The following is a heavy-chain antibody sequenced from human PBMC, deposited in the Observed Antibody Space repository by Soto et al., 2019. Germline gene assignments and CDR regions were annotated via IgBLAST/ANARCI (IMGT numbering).Heavy chain of an antibody. Sequence: GGSLRLSCTASGFRFINYGMHWVRQAPGKGLEWMAVISYDGRNKYYADSVKGRFTVSRDNSKNTLDLQMSSLRVEDTAVYYCAKDYDILARDYYYMHVWGQGTTVTVSS. CDR1: GFRFINYG. V-gene: IGHV3-30*18. CDR3: AKDYDILARDYYYMHV. J-gene: IGHJ6*03. CDR2: ISYDGRNK. D-gene: IGHD3-9*01.